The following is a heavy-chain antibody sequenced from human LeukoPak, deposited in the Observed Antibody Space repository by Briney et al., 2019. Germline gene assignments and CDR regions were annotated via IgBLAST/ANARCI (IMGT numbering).Heavy chain of an antibody. J-gene: IGHJ4*02. Sequence: GGSLRLSCAASGLTVRNNYMSWVRQSPGKGLEWVSVIYSDGSTYYEDSVKGRFTISRDNAKNSLYLQMNSLRAEDTAVYYCARTDYGDYVDYWGQGTLVTVSS. CDR3: ARTDYGDYVDY. CDR1: GLTVRNNY. CDR2: IYSDGST. V-gene: IGHV3-53*01. D-gene: IGHD4-17*01.